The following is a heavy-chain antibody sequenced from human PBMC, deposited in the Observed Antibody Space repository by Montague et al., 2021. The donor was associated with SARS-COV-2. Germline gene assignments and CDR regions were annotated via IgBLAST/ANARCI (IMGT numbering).Heavy chain of an antibody. CDR3: AADYGERDWFDP. J-gene: IGHJ5*02. CDR1: GGSISSSSYY. V-gene: IGHV4-39*01. D-gene: IGHD4-17*01. CDR2: IYYSGST. Sequence: SDTLSLTRTVSGGSISSSSYYWGWIRQPPGKGLEWIGSIYYSGSTYYNPSLKSRVTISVDTSKNQFSLKLSSVTAADTAVYYCAADYGERDWFDPWGQGTLVTVSS.